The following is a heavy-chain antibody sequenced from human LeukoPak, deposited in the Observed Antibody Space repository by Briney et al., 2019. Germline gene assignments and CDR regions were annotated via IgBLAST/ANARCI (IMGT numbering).Heavy chain of an antibody. CDR3: AKDMGEPAYCGGDCYSRFFQY. D-gene: IGHD2-21*02. Sequence: GGSLRLSCVASGFRFSSYWMSWVRQAPGKGLGWVANIKEDGSEKYYVDSLKGRFTISRDNSKSMLYMQMNSLRAEDTAVYYCAKDMGEPAYCGGDCYSRFFQYWGQGTLVTVSS. J-gene: IGHJ1*01. CDR1: GFRFSSYW. V-gene: IGHV3-7*03. CDR2: IKEDGSEK.